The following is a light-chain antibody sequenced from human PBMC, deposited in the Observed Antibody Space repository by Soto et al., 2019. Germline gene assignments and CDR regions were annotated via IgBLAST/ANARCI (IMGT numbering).Light chain of an antibody. CDR3: QQSFTTANS. V-gene: IGKV1-39*01. J-gene: IGKJ2*01. Sequence: DIPMTQSPSSLSASVGDRVTITCRASPSIGNYLHWYQHIPGKAPKLLIYDTSILHIGVPSRFSGSGSGTHFTLTISSLRPEDIATYYCQQSFTTANSFGQGTKLEI. CDR1: PSIGNY. CDR2: DTS.